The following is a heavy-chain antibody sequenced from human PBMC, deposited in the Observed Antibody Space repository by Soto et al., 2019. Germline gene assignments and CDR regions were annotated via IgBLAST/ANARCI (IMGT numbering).Heavy chain of an antibody. CDR3: ARLRVIGYCSGGSCSPAFDI. J-gene: IGHJ3*02. CDR2: INPNSGGT. Sequence: GASVKVSCKASGYTFTGYYMHWVRQAPGQGLEWMGWINPNSGGTNYAQKFQGWVTMTRDTSISTAYMELSRLRSDDTAVYYCARLRVIGYCSGGSCSPAFDIWGQRTMVTVSS. CDR1: GYTFTGYY. D-gene: IGHD2-15*01. V-gene: IGHV1-2*04.